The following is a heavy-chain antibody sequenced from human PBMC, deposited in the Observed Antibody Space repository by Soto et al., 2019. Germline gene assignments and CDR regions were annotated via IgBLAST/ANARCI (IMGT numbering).Heavy chain of an antibody. CDR1: GGTFNSYV. Sequence: QVQLVQSGAEVKKPGSSVKVSCKASGGTFNSYVFNWVRQAPGQGLGWMGGIISIFGTPNYGQKFQGRVTTAADEAKSTGFMELSSLTSEGTAIYYSARDLGSGYGPGDYWGQGTLVTVSS. V-gene: IGHV1-69*12. CDR3: ARDLGSGYGPGDY. CDR2: IISIFGTP. D-gene: IGHD5-12*01. J-gene: IGHJ4*02.